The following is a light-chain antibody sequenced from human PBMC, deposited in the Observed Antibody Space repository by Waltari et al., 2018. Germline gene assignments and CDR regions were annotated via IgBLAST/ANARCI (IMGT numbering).Light chain of an antibody. CDR1: QTINSY. CDR2: AAS. Sequence: DIQMTQFPSSLSASVGDRVTMTCRASQTINSYLNWYQQKPGKAPKLLIYAASRLQSGVPSRFSGSGSRTDFTLTISSLQPEDFATYYCQQSYSTPYTFGQGTKLEIK. J-gene: IGKJ2*01. V-gene: IGKV1-39*01. CDR3: QQSYSTPYT.